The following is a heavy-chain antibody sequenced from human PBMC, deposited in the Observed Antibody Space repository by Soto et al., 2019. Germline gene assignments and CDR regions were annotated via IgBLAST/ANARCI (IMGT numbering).Heavy chain of an antibody. Sequence: SLRLSCAASGFTFYTYGMHWVRQVPGKGLQWVAVIWYDGGTKYYADSVRGRFTVSRDNSKNTLYLQMNSLRDENTAVYYCARIDCTGNNCNPYYHYGMDVWGQGTTVTVSS. CDR2: IWYDGGTK. D-gene: IGHD2-8*02. CDR1: GFTFYTYG. J-gene: IGHJ6*02. V-gene: IGHV3-33*01. CDR3: ARIDCTGNNCNPYYHYGMDV.